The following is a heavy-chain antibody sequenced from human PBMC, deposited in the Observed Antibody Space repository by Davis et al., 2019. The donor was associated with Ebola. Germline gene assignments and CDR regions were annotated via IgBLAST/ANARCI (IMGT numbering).Heavy chain of an antibody. D-gene: IGHD3-16*01. V-gene: IGHV3-21*01. CDR2: VSGSGFYI. CDR3: ARSVRLGEPLDY. J-gene: IGHJ4*02. Sequence: GESLKISCAASGFTFSSYGMHWVRQAPGKGLEWVSSVSGSGFYIYYAGSVKGRFSISRDNAKNSLYLQMNSLRAGDTAVYYCARSVRLGEPLDYWGQGTLVTVSS. CDR1: GFTFSSYG.